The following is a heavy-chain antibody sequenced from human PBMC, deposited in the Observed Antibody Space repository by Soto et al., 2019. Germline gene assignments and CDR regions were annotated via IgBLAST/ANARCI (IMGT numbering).Heavy chain of an antibody. Sequence: QVQLVQSGAEVKKPGASVKVSCKASGYTFTSYAMHWVRQAPGQRLEWMGWINAGNGNTKYSQKFQGRVTITRDTSASTAYMELSSLRSEDTAVYYCARDFVVAAASDYWGQGTLVTVSS. CDR2: INAGNGNT. D-gene: IGHD6-13*01. J-gene: IGHJ4*02. CDR1: GYTFTSYA. V-gene: IGHV1-3*01. CDR3: ARDFVVAAASDY.